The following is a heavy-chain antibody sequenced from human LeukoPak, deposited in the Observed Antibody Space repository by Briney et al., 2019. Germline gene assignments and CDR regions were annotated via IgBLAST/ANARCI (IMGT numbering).Heavy chain of an antibody. CDR2: ISSSGSTI. D-gene: IGHD3-3*01. J-gene: IGHJ6*03. V-gene: IGHV3-11*01. Sequence: GGSLRLSCAASGFTFSDYYMSWIRQAPGKALEWVSYISSSGSTIYYADSVKGRFTISRDNAKNSLYLQMNSLRAEDTAVYYCARVNDFWSGYFMDVWGKGTTVTVSS. CDR3: ARVNDFWSGYFMDV. CDR1: GFTFSDYY.